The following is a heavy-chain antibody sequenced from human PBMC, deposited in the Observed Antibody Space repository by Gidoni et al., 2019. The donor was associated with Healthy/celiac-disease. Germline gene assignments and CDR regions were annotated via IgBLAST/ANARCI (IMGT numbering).Heavy chain of an antibody. CDR2: IYTSGST. Sequence: QVQLQESGPGLVTPSQTLSLTCTVSGGSISSGSYYWSWIRQPAGKGLEWIGRIYTSGSTNYNPSLKSRVTMSVDTSKNQFSLKLSSVTAADTAVYYCARGGPDYGAKGHYFDYWGQGTLVTVSS. J-gene: IGHJ4*02. D-gene: IGHD4-17*01. V-gene: IGHV4-61*02. CDR3: ARGGPDYGAKGHYFDY. CDR1: GGSISSGSYY.